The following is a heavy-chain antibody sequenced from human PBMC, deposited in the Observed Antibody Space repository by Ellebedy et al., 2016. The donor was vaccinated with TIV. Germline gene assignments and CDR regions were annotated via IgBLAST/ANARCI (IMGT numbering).Heavy chain of an antibody. CDR3: ATVPPSVVAANGPPNWYFDL. CDR2: IIPIFGTA. J-gene: IGHJ2*01. D-gene: IGHD2-15*01. Sequence: SVKVSXXASGGTFSSYAISWVRQAPGQGLEWMGGIIPIFGTANYAQKFQGRVTITADESTSTAYMELSSLRSEDTAVYYCATVPPSVVAANGPPNWYFDLWGRGTLVTVSS. V-gene: IGHV1-69*13. CDR1: GGTFSSYA.